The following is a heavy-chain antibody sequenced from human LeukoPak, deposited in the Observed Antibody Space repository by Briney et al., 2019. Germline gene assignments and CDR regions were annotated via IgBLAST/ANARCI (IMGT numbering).Heavy chain of an antibody. CDR2: ISAYNGNT. D-gene: IGHD6-13*01. CDR1: GYTFTSYD. Sequence: ASVKVSCKASGYTFTSYDISWVRQAPGQGLEWMGWISAYNGNTNYAQKLQGRVTMTTDTSTSTAYMELRSLRSDDTAVYYCARETNIAAAGTVDYWGQGTLVTVSS. V-gene: IGHV1-18*01. J-gene: IGHJ4*02. CDR3: ARETNIAAAGTVDY.